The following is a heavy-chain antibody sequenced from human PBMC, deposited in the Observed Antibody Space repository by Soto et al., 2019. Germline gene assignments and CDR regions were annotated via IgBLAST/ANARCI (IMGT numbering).Heavy chain of an antibody. J-gene: IGHJ4*02. CDR1: GGSISSNY. CDR3: ARYRREAVAGYTLDN. D-gene: IGHD6-19*01. V-gene: IGHV4-59*01. CDR2: VYNSGST. Sequence: PSDTLSLTGTVSGGSISSNYWTWLRQPPGKGLEWIGYVYNSGSTNYNPSLKSRVTISEDTSKCQFSLKVNSMTAADTAVYYCARYRREAVAGYTLDNWGQGILVTVSS.